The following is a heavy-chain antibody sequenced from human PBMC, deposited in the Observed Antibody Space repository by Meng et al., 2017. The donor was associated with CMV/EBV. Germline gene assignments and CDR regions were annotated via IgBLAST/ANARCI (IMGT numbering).Heavy chain of an antibody. J-gene: IGHJ4*02. D-gene: IGHD3-10*01. CDR3: ARAAGSLLRYYFDY. CDR1: GITFSIYS. CDR2: ISSSSTYI. V-gene: IGHV3-21*01. Sequence: GGSLRLSCAGSGITFSIYSMNWLRQAPGRGLEWVSSISSSSTYIYYADSVKGRFTISRDNARNSLYLQMSSLKAEDTAVYYCARAAGSLLRYYFDYWGQGTLVTVSS.